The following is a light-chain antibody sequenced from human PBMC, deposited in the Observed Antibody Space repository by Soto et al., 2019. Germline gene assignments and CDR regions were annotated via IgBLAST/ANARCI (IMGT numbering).Light chain of an antibody. Sequence: EIVLTQSPATLSLSPGERATLSCRASQSVRNYLAWYQQKSGQAPRLLIYDASNRATGIPARFSGTGSGTDFTLTISSLEDEDFEVYYCQQRRKMHLTLGQGTKVDIK. J-gene: IGKJ1*01. V-gene: IGKV3D-11*02. CDR2: DAS. CDR3: QQRRKMHLT. CDR1: QSVRNY.